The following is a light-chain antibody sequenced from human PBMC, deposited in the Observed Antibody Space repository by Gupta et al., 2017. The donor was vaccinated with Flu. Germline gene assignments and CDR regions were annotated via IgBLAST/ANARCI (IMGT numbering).Light chain of an antibody. V-gene: IGLV3-21*02. CDR3: QVWDTNQDRPVWV. J-gene: IGLJ3*02. CDR1: GIGRKS. CDR2: GDV. Sequence: SYVLTQPPSLSVAPGQTPTFTCGGDGIGRKSVHWYHQKPGQAPVLVVYGDVDRLTGTPERFSGSNFGDTATLTVSRIEVGDEADDDCQVWDTNQDRPVWVFGGGTKLTVL.